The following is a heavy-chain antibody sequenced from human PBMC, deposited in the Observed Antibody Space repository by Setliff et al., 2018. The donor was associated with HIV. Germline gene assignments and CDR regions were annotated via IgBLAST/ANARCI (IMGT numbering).Heavy chain of an antibody. D-gene: IGHD1-26*01. J-gene: IGHJ3*01. CDR2: INWNGGSDIT. V-gene: IGHV3-20*04. CDR3: AKPTSGLYPRSFDL. CDR1: GFTFDDYG. Sequence: AGGSLRLSCAASGFTFDDYGMSWVRQAPGKGLEWVSGINWNGGSDITYYADSVKGRFTISRDDGNNMLFLQMNSLTPEDTAIYYCAKPTSGLYPRSFDLWGQGTKVTVSS.